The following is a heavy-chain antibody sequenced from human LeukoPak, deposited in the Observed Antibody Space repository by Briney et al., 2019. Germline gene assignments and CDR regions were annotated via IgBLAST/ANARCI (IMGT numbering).Heavy chain of an antibody. D-gene: IGHD5-12*01. Sequence: PSETLSLTCAVYGGSFSGYYWSWIRQPPGKGLEWIGYIYTSGSTNYNPSLKSRVTISVDTSKNQFSLKLSSVTAADTAVYYCARVATITHPYYYFYMDVWGKGTTVTVSS. CDR3: ARVATITHPYYYFYMDV. CDR2: IYTSGST. J-gene: IGHJ6*03. CDR1: GGSFSGYY. V-gene: IGHV4-4*09.